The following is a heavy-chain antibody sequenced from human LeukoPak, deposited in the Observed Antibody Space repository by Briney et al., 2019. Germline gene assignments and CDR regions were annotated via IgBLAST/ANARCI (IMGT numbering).Heavy chain of an antibody. Sequence: PSETLSLTCTVSGGSISSSSYYWSWIRQPPGKGLEWIGYIYYSGSTNYNPSLKSRVTISVDTSKNQFSLKLSSVTAADTAVYYCARDIPKDYYDSSGPQVYGMDVWGQGTTVTVSS. D-gene: IGHD3-22*01. CDR2: IYYSGST. CDR1: GGSISSSSYY. J-gene: IGHJ6*02. V-gene: IGHV4-61*01. CDR3: ARDIPKDYYDSSGPQVYGMDV.